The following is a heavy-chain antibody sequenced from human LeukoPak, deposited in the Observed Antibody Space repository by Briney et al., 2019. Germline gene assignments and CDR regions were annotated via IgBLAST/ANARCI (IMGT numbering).Heavy chain of an antibody. J-gene: IGHJ4*02. CDR2: IYYSGST. CDR3: ARDGYDSSGYYYWKAYYFDY. Sequence: PSETLSLTCTVSGDSISSSSYYWGWIRQPPGKGLEWIGSIYYSGSTYYNPSLKSRVTISVDTSKNQFSLKLSSVTAADTAVYYCARDGYDSSGYYYWKAYYFDYWGQGTLVTVSS. V-gene: IGHV4-39*02. CDR1: GDSISSSSYY. D-gene: IGHD3-22*01.